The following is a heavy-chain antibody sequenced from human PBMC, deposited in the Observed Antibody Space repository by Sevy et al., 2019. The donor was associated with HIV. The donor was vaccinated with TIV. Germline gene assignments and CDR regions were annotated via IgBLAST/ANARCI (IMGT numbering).Heavy chain of an antibody. CDR2: IYYSGST. J-gene: IGHJ6*02. V-gene: IGHV4-30-4*01. Sequence: SETLSLTCTVSGGSISSGDYYWSWIRQPPGKGLEWIGYIYYSGSTYYNPSLKSRVTISVDTSKNQFSLKLSSVTAAETAGYYCARGCSGGSCYSDYYYYYGMDVWGQGTTVTVSS. CDR3: ARGCSGGSCYSDYYYYYGMDV. D-gene: IGHD2-15*01. CDR1: GGSISSGDYY.